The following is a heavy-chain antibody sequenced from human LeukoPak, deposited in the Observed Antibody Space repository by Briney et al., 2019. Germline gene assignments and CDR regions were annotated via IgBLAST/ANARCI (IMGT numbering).Heavy chain of an antibody. Sequence: GGSLRLSCAASGFTFGDFGIHWVRQAPGKGLEWVAVISYDGVNAYYADSVKGRFTISRDNSKNTVYLQMNSLGAEDTAVYYCVKDRTMVTYCGDYWGQGTLVTVSS. V-gene: IGHV3-30*18. CDR1: GFTFGDFG. CDR3: VKDRTMVTYCGDY. CDR2: ISYDGVNA. D-gene: IGHD4-17*01. J-gene: IGHJ4*02.